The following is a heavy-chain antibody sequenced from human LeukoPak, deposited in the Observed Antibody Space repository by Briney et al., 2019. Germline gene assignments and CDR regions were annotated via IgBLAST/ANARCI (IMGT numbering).Heavy chain of an antibody. CDR3: ARGDRVNWFDP. J-gene: IGHJ5*02. V-gene: IGHV1-18*01. Sequence: ASVKVSRKTSGYTFTDYDITWVRQAPGQGLEWMGRVSPYNGNTYYSQRFQGRVTISKDTSTGTAYMDLRNLRDDDTAVYYCARGDRVNWFDPWGQGTLVTVSS. CDR2: VSPYNGNT. CDR1: GYTFTDYD.